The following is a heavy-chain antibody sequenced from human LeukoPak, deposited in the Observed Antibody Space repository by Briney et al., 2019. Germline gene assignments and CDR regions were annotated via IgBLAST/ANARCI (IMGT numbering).Heavy chain of an antibody. CDR2: IKQDGSEK. CDR1: GFTFSSYW. Sequence: GGSLRLSCAASGFTFSSYWMSWVRQAPGKGLEWVANIKQDGSEKYYVGSVKGRLTISRDNAKNSLYLQMNSLRAEDTAVYYCASDKYYYDSSGYYGTNGGFDYWGQGTLVTVSS. V-gene: IGHV3-7*01. D-gene: IGHD3-22*01. CDR3: ASDKYYYDSSGYYGTNGGFDY. J-gene: IGHJ4*02.